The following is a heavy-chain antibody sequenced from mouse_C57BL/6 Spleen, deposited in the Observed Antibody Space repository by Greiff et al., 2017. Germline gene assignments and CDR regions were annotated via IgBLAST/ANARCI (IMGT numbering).Heavy chain of an antibody. CDR2: ISSGGDYI. CDR3: TRAGTIVTYFDY. J-gene: IGHJ2*01. CDR1: GFTFSSYA. Sequence: EVQRVESGEGLVKPGGSLKLSCAASGFTFSSYAMSWVRQTPEKRLEWVAYISSGGDYIYYADTVKGRFTISRDNARNTLYLQMSSLKSEDTAMYYCTRAGTIVTYFDYWGQGTTLTVSS. D-gene: IGHD2-5*01. V-gene: IGHV5-9-1*02.